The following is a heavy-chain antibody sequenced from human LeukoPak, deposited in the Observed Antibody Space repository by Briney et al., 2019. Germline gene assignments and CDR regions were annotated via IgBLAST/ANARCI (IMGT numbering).Heavy chain of an antibody. CDR3: ARESREWDLRAPYFDY. D-gene: IGHD1-26*01. CDR1: GFTFSDYY. V-gene: IGHV3-11*04. J-gene: IGHJ4*02. Sequence: GGSLRLSCVASGFTFSDYYMTWIRQAPGKGLEWISYITSSGNTMYYADSVKGRFTISRDNAKNSLYLQMNSLRAEDTAVYYCARESREWDLRAPYFDYWGQGTLVTVSS. CDR2: ITSSGNTM.